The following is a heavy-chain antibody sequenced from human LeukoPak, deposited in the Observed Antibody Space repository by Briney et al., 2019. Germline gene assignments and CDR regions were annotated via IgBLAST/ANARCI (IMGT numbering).Heavy chain of an antibody. Sequence: SETLSLTCTVSGGSISSYYWSWIRQPAGKGLEWIGRIYTSGSTNYNPSLKSRVTMSVDTSKKQFSLKLSSVTAADTAVYYCARQDYYDSSAPFDYWGQGTLVTVSS. CDR1: GGSISSYY. D-gene: IGHD3-22*01. CDR2: IYTSGST. CDR3: ARQDYYDSSAPFDY. J-gene: IGHJ4*02. V-gene: IGHV4-4*07.